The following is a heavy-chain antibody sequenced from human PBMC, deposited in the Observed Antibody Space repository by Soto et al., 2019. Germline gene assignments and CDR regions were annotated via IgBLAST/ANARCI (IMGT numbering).Heavy chain of an antibody. CDR3: AKWAYGDYPGWADS. D-gene: IGHD4-17*01. CDR1: GFTFSNYA. Sequence: GGSLRLSCVVSGFTFSNYAMSWVRQAPGKGLEWVSVISGSGSSTHYADSLRGRFTTSRDNSEKTMYLQMNGLRAEDTAVYYCAKWAYGDYPGWADSWGQGTLVTVSS. J-gene: IGHJ4*02. V-gene: IGHV3-23*01. CDR2: ISGSGSST.